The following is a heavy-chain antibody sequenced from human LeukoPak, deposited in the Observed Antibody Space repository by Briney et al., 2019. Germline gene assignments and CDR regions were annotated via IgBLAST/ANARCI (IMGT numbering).Heavy chain of an antibody. J-gene: IGHJ6*03. D-gene: IGHD6-19*01. CDR1: GGSICSSSYY. CDR3: ARHQWHYYYYMGV. CDR2: IYYSGDT. V-gene: IGHV4-39*01. Sequence: SETLSLTCTVSGGSICSSSYYWGWIRQPPGKGLEWIGSIYYSGDTHYNPSLKSRRVTISVDTSKNQFSLRLSSVTAADTAVYYCARHQWHYYYYMGVWGKGSTVTVSS.